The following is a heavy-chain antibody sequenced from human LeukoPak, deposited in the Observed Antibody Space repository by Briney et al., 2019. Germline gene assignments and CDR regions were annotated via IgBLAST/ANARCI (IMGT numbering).Heavy chain of an antibody. J-gene: IGHJ4*02. D-gene: IGHD6-19*01. CDR2: ISWNSGSI. Sequence: PGGSLRLSCAASGFTFDDYAMHWVRQAPGKGLEWVSGISWNSGSIGYADSVKGRFTISRDNAKNSLYLQMNSLRAEDTAVYYCARVPFSSGSYLDYWGQGTLVTVSS. CDR1: GFTFDDYA. CDR3: ARVPFSSGSYLDY. V-gene: IGHV3-9*01.